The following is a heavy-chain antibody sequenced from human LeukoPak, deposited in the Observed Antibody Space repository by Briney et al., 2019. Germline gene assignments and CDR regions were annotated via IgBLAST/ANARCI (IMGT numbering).Heavy chain of an antibody. J-gene: IGHJ4*02. CDR2: IKQDGSEK. CDR3: AREWQGGIAAAGTRIEGDY. CDR1: GFTVSGYW. V-gene: IGHV3-7*01. D-gene: IGHD6-13*01. Sequence: GGSLRLSCAVSGFTVSGYWMTWVRQAPGKGLEWVANIKQDGSEKNCVDSVKGRFTISRDNAENSLFLQMNSLRVEDTAVYYCAREWQGGIAAAGTRIEGDYWGQGTLVAVSS.